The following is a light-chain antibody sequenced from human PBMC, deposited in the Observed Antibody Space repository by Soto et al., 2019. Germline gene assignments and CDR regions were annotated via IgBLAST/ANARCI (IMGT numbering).Light chain of an antibody. CDR2: GAS. J-gene: IGKJ1*01. CDR1: QSVSSN. CDR3: QQYDKWPWT. V-gene: IGKV3-15*01. Sequence: EIVMTQSPATLSVSPGERATLSCRASQSVSSNLAWYQQKPGQAPRLLIYGASSRATGIPARFSGSGSGREFTLTISRLQSQDLDASYCQQYDKWPWTFGQGTK.